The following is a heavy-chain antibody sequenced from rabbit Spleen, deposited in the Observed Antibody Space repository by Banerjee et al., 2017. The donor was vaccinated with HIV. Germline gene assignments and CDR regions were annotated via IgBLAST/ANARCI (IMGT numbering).Heavy chain of an antibody. J-gene: IGHJ4*01. CDR1: GFSFSTDNY. V-gene: IGHV1S40*01. CDR3: ARDMDDGWWCHFNL. CDR2: IDGGSSGRT. Sequence: QSLEESGGDLAKPGASLTLACTASGFSFSTDNYMCWVRQAPGKGLELIACIDGGSSGRTWYASWVNGRFTISKTSSTTVTLQMTSLTAADTATYFCARDMDDGWWCHFNLWGPGTLVTVS. D-gene: IGHD5-1*01.